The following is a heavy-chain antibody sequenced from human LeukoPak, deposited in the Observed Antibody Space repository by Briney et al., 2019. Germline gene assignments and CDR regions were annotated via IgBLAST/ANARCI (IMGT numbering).Heavy chain of an antibody. J-gene: IGHJ4*02. Sequence: GGSLRLSCAASGFPFSSYSMTWVRQAPGKGQEWVANIKPDGTTKFYVDSVKGRFTISRDNALNSLYLQMNSLRAEDTAIYYCATSIPYGTTWYGRSDYWGQGTLVTVSS. CDR3: ATSIPYGTTWYGRSDY. CDR2: IKPDGTTK. CDR1: GFPFSSYS. D-gene: IGHD6-13*01. V-gene: IGHV3-7*03.